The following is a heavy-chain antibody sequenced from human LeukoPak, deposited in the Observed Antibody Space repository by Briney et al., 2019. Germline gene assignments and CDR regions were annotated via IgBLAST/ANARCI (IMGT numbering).Heavy chain of an antibody. Sequence: ASVKVSCKASGYTFTGYYMHWVRQAPGQGLEWMGWINPNSGGTNYAQKFQGRVTMTRDTSISTAYMELSRLRSDGTAVYYCARGYYYDSSGYPPPDYWGQGTLVTVSS. J-gene: IGHJ4*02. D-gene: IGHD3-22*01. V-gene: IGHV1-2*02. CDR2: INPNSGGT. CDR3: ARGYYYDSSGYPPPDY. CDR1: GYTFTGYY.